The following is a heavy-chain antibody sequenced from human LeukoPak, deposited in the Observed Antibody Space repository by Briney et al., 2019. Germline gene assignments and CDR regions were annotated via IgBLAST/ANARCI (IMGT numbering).Heavy chain of an antibody. CDR2: ISSGSSTI. CDR1: GFTFSDYS. Sequence: GGSLRLSCAASGFTFSDYSMNWVRQAPGKGLEWVSYISSGSSTIYYADSVKGRFTISRDNAKNSLYLQMNSLRAEDTAVYYCARDQSVAAWGQGTLVTVSS. J-gene: IGHJ5*02. D-gene: IGHD5-12*01. V-gene: IGHV3-48*04. CDR3: ARDQSVAA.